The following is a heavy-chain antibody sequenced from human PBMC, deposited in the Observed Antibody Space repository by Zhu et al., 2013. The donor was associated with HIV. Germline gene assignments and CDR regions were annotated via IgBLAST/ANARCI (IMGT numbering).Heavy chain of an antibody. CDR3: ASGAYSSSPDYYGMDV. V-gene: IGHV1-69*01. J-gene: IGHJ6*02. CDR1: GGTFSSYA. Sequence: QVQLVQSGAEVKKPGSSVKVSCKASGGTFSSYAISWVRQAPGQGLEWMGGIIPIFGTANYAQKFQGRVTITADESTSTAYMELSSLRSEDTAVYYCASGAYSSSPDYYGMDVWGQGTTVTVSS. D-gene: IGHD6-13*01. CDR2: IIPIFGTA.